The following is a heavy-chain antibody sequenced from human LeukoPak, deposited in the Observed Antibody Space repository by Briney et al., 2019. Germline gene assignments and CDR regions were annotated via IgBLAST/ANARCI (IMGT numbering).Heavy chain of an antibody. J-gene: IGHJ6*02. V-gene: IGHV5-10-1*01. CDR2: IDPSDSYT. D-gene: IGHD1-26*01. CDR3: ARHFLGELPDMDV. CDR1: GYSFTSYW. Sequence: GEFLKISCQGSGYSFTSYWIGWVRQMPGKGLEWMGRIDPSDSYTKYSPSFQGHVTISGDESISTAYLQWSSLKASDTAMYYCARHFLGELPDMDVWGQGTTVTVSS.